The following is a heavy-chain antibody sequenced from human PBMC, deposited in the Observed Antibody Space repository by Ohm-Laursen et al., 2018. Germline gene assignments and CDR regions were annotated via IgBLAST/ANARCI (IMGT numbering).Heavy chain of an antibody. Sequence: SLRLSCTASGFTFSSYAMSWVRQAPGKGLEWVSAISGSGGSTYYADSVKGRFTISRDNAKNTLYLQMNRLRAEDTAVYYCARAYYDFWSGYYVSGMDVWGQGTTVTVSS. CDR1: GFTFSSYA. CDR2: ISGSGGST. D-gene: IGHD3-3*01. V-gene: IGHV3-23*01. CDR3: ARAYYDFWSGYYVSGMDV. J-gene: IGHJ6*02.